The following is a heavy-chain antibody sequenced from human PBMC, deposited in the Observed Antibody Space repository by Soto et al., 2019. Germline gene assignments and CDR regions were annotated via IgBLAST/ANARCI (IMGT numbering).Heavy chain of an antibody. CDR1: GFSFSNAW. CDR2: IKSKTDGGTT. D-gene: IGHD3-3*01. CDR3: STVYRSTIFRYGLDV. Sequence: PGGSLRLSCSASGFSFSNAWMSWVRQAPGKGLEWVGRIKSKTDGGTTDYAATVKGRFTISRDDAKNTLYLQMDRLKTEDTAVYFCSTVYRSTIFRYGLDVWGQGTTVTVSS. V-gene: IGHV3-15*01. J-gene: IGHJ6*02.